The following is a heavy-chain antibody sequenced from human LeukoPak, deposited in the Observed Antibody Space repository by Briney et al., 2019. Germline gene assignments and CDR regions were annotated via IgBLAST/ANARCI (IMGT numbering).Heavy chain of an antibody. CDR3: ARSSVYRSSWLIDY. Sequence: SETLSLTCTVSGGSISSYYWSWIRQPAGKGLEWIGRIYTSGSTNYNPSLKSRVTMSVDTSKNQFSLPLTSVTAADTAVYYCARSSVYRSSWLIDYWGQGTLVTVSS. V-gene: IGHV4-4*07. D-gene: IGHD6-13*01. J-gene: IGHJ4*02. CDR2: IYTSGST. CDR1: GGSISSYY.